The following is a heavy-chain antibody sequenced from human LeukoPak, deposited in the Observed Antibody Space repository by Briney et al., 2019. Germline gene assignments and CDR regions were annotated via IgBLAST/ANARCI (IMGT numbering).Heavy chain of an antibody. V-gene: IGHV1-46*01. Sequence: ASVKVSCKASGYTFTSYYMHWVRQAPGQGLEWMGIINPSGGSTSYAQKFRGRVTMTRDTSTSTVYMELNSLRSEDTAVYYCARGVAGVAGSEECFDYWGQGTLVTVSS. J-gene: IGHJ4*02. CDR3: ARGVAGVAGSEECFDY. D-gene: IGHD6-19*01. CDR1: GYTFTSYY. CDR2: INPSGGST.